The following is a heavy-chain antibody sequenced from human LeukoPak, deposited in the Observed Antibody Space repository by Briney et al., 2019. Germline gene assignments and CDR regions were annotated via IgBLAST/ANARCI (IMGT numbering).Heavy chain of an antibody. V-gene: IGHV1-18*01. CDR3: ARALYSDYYSYLNWFDP. Sequence: ASVKVSCKASGYTFTNYGIGWVRQAPGQGLECMGWISAYNGHTNYAQKFQGRVTMTADTSTSTAYVELRSLRSDDTAIYYCARALYSDYYSYLNWFDPWGQGTLVTVSS. CDR1: GYTFTNYG. D-gene: IGHD5-12*01. CDR2: ISAYNGHT. J-gene: IGHJ5*02.